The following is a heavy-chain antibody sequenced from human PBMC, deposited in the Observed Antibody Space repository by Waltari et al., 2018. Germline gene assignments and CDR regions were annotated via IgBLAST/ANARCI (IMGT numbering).Heavy chain of an antibody. D-gene: IGHD3-22*01. CDR1: GGTFSSYA. CDR3: ARDQNDYDSSGYWVY. Sequence: VQLVQSAAEVKKPGASVKVSCKASGGTFSSYAISWVRQAPGQGLEWMGGIIPIFGTAHYAQKFQGRVTITTDESTSTAYMELSSLRSEDTAVYYCARDQNDYDSSGYWVYWGQGTLVTVSS. V-gene: IGHV1-69*05. CDR2: IIPIFGTA. J-gene: IGHJ4*02.